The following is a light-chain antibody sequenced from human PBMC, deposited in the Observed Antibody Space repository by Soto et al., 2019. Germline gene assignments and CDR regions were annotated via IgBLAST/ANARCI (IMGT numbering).Light chain of an antibody. J-gene: IGKJ1*01. V-gene: IGKV3-20*01. CDR1: QSLSSGY. CDR3: QQYGSSPQT. Sequence: EIVLTQSPGTLSLSPGERATLSCRASQSLSSGYLAWYQQEPGQAPRLLISGSSNRAPGIPEMFSGSGSGTEFTLTISRLEPEDFAVYYCQQYGSSPQTFGQGTKVDIK. CDR2: GSS.